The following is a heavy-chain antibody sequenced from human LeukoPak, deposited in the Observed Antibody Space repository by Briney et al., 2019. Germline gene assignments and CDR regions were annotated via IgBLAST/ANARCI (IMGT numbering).Heavy chain of an antibody. J-gene: IGHJ4*02. D-gene: IGHD3-22*01. Sequence: PGGSLRLSCAASGFTFSDYYMSSSGSTIYYADSVKGRFTISRDNAKNSLYLQMNSLRAEDTAVYYCAKDLHYDSSGYAGYFDYWGQGTLVTVSS. CDR1: GFTFSDYY. CDR3: AKDLHYDSSGYAGYFDY. CDR2: SSGSTI. V-gene: IGHV3-11*01.